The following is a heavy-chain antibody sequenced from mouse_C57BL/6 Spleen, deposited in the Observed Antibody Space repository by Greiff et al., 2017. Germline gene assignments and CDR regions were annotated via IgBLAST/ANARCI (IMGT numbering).Heavy chain of an antibody. CDR1: GYTFTSYT. J-gene: IGHJ4*01. D-gene: IGHD2-4*01. CDR3: ARYPYDYDGGSDALDY. V-gene: IGHV1-4*01. CDR2: INPSSGYT. Sequence: QVQLQQSGAELARPGASVKMSCKASGYTFTSYTMHWVKQRPGQGLEWIGYINPSSGYTKYNQKFKDKATLTVDKSSSTAYMQLSSLTSEDSAVYYCARYPYDYDGGSDALDYWGQGTSVTVSS.